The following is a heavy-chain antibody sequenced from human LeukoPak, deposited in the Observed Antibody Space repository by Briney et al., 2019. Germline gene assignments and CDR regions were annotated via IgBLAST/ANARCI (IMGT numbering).Heavy chain of an antibody. J-gene: IGHJ3*02. CDR2: INPNSGGT. V-gene: IGHV1-2*02. Sequence: ASVKVSCMASGYTFTGYYMHWVRQAPGQGLEWMGWINPNSGGTNYAQNLQGRVTLTRDTSTSTAYMELRRLRSDEAAVYYCARVSRGLSAFVMWGEGTMVTVSS. CDR3: ARVSRGLSAFVM. CDR1: GYTFTGYY. D-gene: IGHD2-8*01.